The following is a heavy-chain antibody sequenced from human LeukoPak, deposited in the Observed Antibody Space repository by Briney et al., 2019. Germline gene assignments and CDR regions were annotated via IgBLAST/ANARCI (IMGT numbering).Heavy chain of an antibody. CDR1: GYTFTGYY. D-gene: IGHD3-9*01. Sequence: ASVKVSCKASGYTFTGYYMHWVRQAPGQGLEWMGRINPNSGGTNYAQKFQGRVTMTRDTSISTAYMELSRLRSDDTAVYYCARDGRRYFAWLLYSDTDYWGQGTLVTVSS. V-gene: IGHV1-2*06. CDR2: INPNSGGT. J-gene: IGHJ4*02. CDR3: ARDGRRYFAWLLYSDTDY.